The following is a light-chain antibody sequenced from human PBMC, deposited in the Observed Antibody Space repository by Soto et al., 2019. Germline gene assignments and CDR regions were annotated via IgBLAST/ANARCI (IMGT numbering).Light chain of an antibody. CDR3: QQYDSYSSGP. J-gene: IGKJ1*01. Sequence: DIQMTQSPSTLSASVGDRFTITCRASQTINSWLAWYQQKPGKAPKVLIIDASSLKTGVPSRFSGSGSGTEFTLTISNLQPDDFATYYCQQYDSYSSGPFGQGTKVDIK. CDR1: QTINSW. CDR2: DAS. V-gene: IGKV1-5*01.